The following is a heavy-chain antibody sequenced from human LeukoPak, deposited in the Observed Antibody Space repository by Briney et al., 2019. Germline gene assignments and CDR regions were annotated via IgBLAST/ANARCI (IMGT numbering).Heavy chain of an antibody. CDR2: INPNSGGT. CDR1: GYTFTGYY. D-gene: IGHD1-26*01. J-gene: IGHJ4*02. V-gene: IGHV1-2*02. Sequence: ASVKVSCKASGYTFTGYYMHWVRQAPGQGLEWMGWINPNSGGTNYAQKFQGRVTMTRDTSISIAYMELSRLRSDDTAVYYCARDMGRKRGSYQFDYWGQGTLVTVSS. CDR3: ARDMGRKRGSYQFDY.